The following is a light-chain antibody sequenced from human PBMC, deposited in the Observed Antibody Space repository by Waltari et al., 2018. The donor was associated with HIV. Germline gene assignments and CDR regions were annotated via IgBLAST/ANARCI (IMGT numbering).Light chain of an antibody. J-gene: IGLJ3*02. CDR1: RSNLRAGYD. V-gene: IGLV1-40*01. CDR3: QSYDSSLSGSRV. Sequence: HSVLTQPPSVSGALGQRVTISCTGSRSNLRAGYDVHWSQQLPGTAPKLLIYKNNNRPSGVPDRFSGSKSGTSASLAITGLQAEDEADYHCQSYDSSLSGSRVFGGGTKLTVL. CDR2: KNN.